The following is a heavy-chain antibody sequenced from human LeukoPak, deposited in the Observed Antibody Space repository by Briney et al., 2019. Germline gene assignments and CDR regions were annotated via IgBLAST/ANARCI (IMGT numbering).Heavy chain of an antibody. V-gene: IGHV3-11*06. CDR3: ARVGRGSYGAFDI. CDR1: GFTFSDYY. D-gene: IGHD4-17*01. Sequence: GGSLRLSCAASGFTFSDYYMSWGRQAPGEGLEWGSYICSSSRYTNYTDSVKGRFTISRDNAKNSLYLQMNSLRAEDTAVYYCARVGRGSYGAFDIWGQGTMVTVSS. CDR2: ICSSSRYT. J-gene: IGHJ3*02.